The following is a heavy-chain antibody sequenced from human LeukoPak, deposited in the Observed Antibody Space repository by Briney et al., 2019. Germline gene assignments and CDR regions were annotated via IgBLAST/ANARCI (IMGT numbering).Heavy chain of an antibody. CDR1: GFTFSSYA. V-gene: IGHV3-30-3*01. CDR3: AKELSSGYYSSDDY. D-gene: IGHD3-22*01. Sequence: PGRSLRLSCAASGFTFSSYAMHWVRQAPGKGLEWVAVISYDGSNKYYADSVKGRFTISRDNSKNTLYLQMNSLRAEDTAVYYCAKELSSGYYSSDDYRGQGTLVTVSS. CDR2: ISYDGSNK. J-gene: IGHJ4*02.